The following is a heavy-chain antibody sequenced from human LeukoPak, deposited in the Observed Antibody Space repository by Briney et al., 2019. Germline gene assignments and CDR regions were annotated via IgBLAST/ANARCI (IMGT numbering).Heavy chain of an antibody. J-gene: IGHJ4*02. Sequence: PSETLSFTCTVSGASISSYYWSWIRQPPGKGLEWIGYIFYSGSTLYNPSLQSRVTISVDTSKNQFSLKLTSVTAADTAVYYCASGPYPAAGTDHQFDYWGQGTLVTVSS. CDR3: ASGPYPAAGTDHQFDY. V-gene: IGHV4-59*01. D-gene: IGHD6-13*01. CDR1: GASISSYY. CDR2: IFYSGST.